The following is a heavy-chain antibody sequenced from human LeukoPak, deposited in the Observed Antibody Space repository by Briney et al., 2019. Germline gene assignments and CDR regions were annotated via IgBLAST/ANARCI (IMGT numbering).Heavy chain of an antibody. J-gene: IGHJ4*02. CDR3: ARDQDGYNWAPDY. CDR2: IIPIFGTA. V-gene: IGHV1-69*13. D-gene: IGHD5-24*01. CDR1: GGTFSSYA. Sequence: SVKVSCKASGGTFSSYAISWVRRAPGQGLEWMGGIIPIFGTANYAQKFQGRVTITADESTSTAYMELSSLRSEDTAVYYCARDQDGYNWAPDYWGQGTLVTVSS.